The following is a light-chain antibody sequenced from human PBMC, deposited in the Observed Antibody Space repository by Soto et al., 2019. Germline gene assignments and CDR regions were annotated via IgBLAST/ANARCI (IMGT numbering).Light chain of an antibody. CDR2: GAS. Sequence: EIVMTQSPATLSVSPGERATLSCRASQSVSSNLAWYQQKPGQAPRLLIYGASTMATGIPARFSGSGSGTEFTLTISIMKSEAFAVYSCQQYHNWPMYTFGQGTKLEIK. J-gene: IGKJ2*01. CDR3: QQYHNWPMYT. CDR1: QSVSSN. V-gene: IGKV3-15*01.